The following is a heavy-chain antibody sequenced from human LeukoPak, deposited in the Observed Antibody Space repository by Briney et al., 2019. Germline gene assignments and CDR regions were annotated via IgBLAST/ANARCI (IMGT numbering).Heavy chain of an antibody. Sequence: GGSLRLSCAASGFTFNNYGMHWVRQAPGKGLEWVAVISYDGRNIHYPDSVKGRFTISRDISTDTLWLPMDSLRTEDTAVYYCAKGPLRGTAAAIDYWGQGTLVTVSS. V-gene: IGHV3-30*18. CDR1: GFTFNNYG. CDR2: ISYDGRNI. D-gene: IGHD2-2*01. J-gene: IGHJ4*02. CDR3: AKGPLRGTAAAIDY.